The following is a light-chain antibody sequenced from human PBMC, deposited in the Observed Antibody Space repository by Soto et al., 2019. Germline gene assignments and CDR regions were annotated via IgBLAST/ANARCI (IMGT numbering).Light chain of an antibody. Sequence: EILMTQSPATLSVSPGEGATLSCRASQSVGNNLAWYQQIPGQAPSLVMFGESTRATGIPARFRGGGSGTEFTLNISSLQSEDFAVYYCQQYSDWPRTFGQGTKVEIK. CDR2: GES. J-gene: IGKJ1*01. CDR1: QSVGNN. CDR3: QQYSDWPRT. V-gene: IGKV3-15*01.